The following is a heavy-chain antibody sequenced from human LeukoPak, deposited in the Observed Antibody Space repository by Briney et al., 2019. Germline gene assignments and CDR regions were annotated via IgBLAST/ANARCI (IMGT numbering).Heavy chain of an antibody. J-gene: IGHJ5*02. Sequence: GGSLRLSCAASGFTFSSYAMHWVRQAPGKGLEWVAIISYDGSNKYYADSVKDRFTISRDNSKNTLYLQMNSLRAEDTAVYYCAKGRGYCSSTSCLASWFDPWGQGTLVTVSS. CDR1: GFTFSSYA. D-gene: IGHD2-2*01. CDR2: ISYDGSNK. V-gene: IGHV3-30-3*01. CDR3: AKGRGYCSSTSCLASWFDP.